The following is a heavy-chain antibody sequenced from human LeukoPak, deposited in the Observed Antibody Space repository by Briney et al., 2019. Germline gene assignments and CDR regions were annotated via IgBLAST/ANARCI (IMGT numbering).Heavy chain of an antibody. CDR2: IKHSGSN. Sequence: WETLSLSCAVYGGSFSGDYWRWIRQPPGKGLEWIGEIKHSGSNNYNPSRKGRVPIPVDTSKDQVSLKLNSVTAADTAEYYGPRLYRRVMLTFGGVNWFDPWGQGTLVTVSS. CDR3: PRLYRRVMLTFGGVNWFDP. J-gene: IGHJ5*02. V-gene: IGHV4-34*01. CDR1: GGSFSGDY. D-gene: IGHD3-16*01.